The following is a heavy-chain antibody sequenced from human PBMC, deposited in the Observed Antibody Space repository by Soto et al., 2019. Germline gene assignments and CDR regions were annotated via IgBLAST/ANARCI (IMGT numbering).Heavy chain of an antibody. D-gene: IGHD3-3*01. J-gene: IGHJ5*01. V-gene: IGHV1-58*01. CDR1: GFTFTSSA. CDR3: AAAPPPPSEWKAKRHWFEC. Sequence: GVSVEVSCKASGFTFTSSAVQWVRQARGQRLEWIGWIVVGSGNTNYAQKCQERVTITRDMSTSTAYMELSSLRSEDTAVYNCAAAPPPPSEWKAKRHWFECWCQGNL. CDR2: IVVGSGNT.